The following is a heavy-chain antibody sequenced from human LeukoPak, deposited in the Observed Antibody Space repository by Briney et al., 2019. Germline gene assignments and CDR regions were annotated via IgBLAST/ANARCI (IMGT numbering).Heavy chain of an antibody. Sequence: PGGSLRLSCAASGFTFDDYGMSWVRQAPGKGLEWVSGINWNGGSTGYAGSVKGRFTISRDNAKNSLYLQMNSLRAEDTALYYCARKPPSDYGDYVLDYWGQGTLVTVSS. CDR2: INWNGGST. CDR1: GFTFDDYG. V-gene: IGHV3-20*04. J-gene: IGHJ4*02. D-gene: IGHD4-17*01. CDR3: ARKPPSDYGDYVLDY.